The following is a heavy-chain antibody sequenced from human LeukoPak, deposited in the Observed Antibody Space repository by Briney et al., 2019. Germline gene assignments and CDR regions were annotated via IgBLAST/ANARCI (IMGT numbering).Heavy chain of an antibody. V-gene: IGHV3-7*01. CDR2: MNGDGSQI. J-gene: IGHJ3*01. Sequence: GGSLSLSCAAPGFTFSGHWMSWVRQAPAKGLEWVAHMNGDGSQIYYMDFVKGRFTISRDNAKNSLYLQMNGLRAEDTAVYYCVAWGNSGNSWGQGTMVIVSS. CDR1: GFTFSGHW. D-gene: IGHD1-26*01. CDR3: VAWGNSGNS.